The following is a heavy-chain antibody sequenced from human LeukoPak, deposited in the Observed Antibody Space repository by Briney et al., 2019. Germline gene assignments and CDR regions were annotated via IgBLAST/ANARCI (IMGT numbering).Heavy chain of an antibody. CDR2: TYYNSKWYN. D-gene: IGHD2-21*02. V-gene: IGHV6-1*01. Sequence: SQTLSLTCATSGDSVSSNSVAWNWITQSPWRDLESLGRTYYNSKWYNDYAVSVKSRTTIDADTSKNQFSRQLSSVTPEDTAVYYCAQGLLLHGFHYWGEGTLVTVSS. J-gene: IGHJ4*02. CDR3: AQGLLLHGFHY. CDR1: GDSVSSNSVA.